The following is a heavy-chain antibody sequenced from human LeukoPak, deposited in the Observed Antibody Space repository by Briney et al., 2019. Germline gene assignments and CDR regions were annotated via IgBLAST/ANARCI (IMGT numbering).Heavy chain of an antibody. CDR3: AKVGKQLAFDY. J-gene: IGHJ4*02. CDR2: INWNGDET. Sequence: GGSLRLSCAVSGFSFEDYGMSWVRQSPGKGLEWIAGINWNGDETGYADSVKGRFTISRDNSKNTLYLQMNSLRAEDTAVYYCAKVGKQLAFDYWGQGTLVTVSS. CDR1: GFSFEDYG. D-gene: IGHD6-6*01. V-gene: IGHV3-20*04.